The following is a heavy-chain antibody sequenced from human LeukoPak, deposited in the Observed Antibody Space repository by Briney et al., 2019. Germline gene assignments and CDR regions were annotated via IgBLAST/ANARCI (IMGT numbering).Heavy chain of an antibody. CDR2: INHSGST. V-gene: IGHV4-34*01. CDR3: ARGLDYYGSGSQGYYFDY. Sequence: PSETLSLTCAVYGGSLSGYYWSWIRQPPGKGLEWIGEINHSGSTNYNPSRKSRVTISVDTSKNQFSLKLSSVTAADTAVYYCARGLDYYGSGSQGYYFDYWGQGTLVTVSS. CDR1: GGSLSGYY. D-gene: IGHD3-10*01. J-gene: IGHJ4*02.